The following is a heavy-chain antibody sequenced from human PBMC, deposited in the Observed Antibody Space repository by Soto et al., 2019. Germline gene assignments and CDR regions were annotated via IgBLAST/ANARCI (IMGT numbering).Heavy chain of an antibody. CDR2: ISWNSGSL. CDR1: GFAFDDYA. Sequence: GGSLRLSXAASGFAFDDYAMHWVRQTPGKGLEWVSGISWNSGSLDYADSVKGRFTISRDNAKNSLYLQMNSLRAEDTAMYYCAKDKYISSGPFDYWGQGTLVTVSS. D-gene: IGHD6-13*01. V-gene: IGHV3-9*01. CDR3: AKDKYISSGPFDY. J-gene: IGHJ4*02.